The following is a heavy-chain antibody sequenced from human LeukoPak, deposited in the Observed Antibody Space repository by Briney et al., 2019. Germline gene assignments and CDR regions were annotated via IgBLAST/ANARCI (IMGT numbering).Heavy chain of an antibody. J-gene: IGHJ6*04. D-gene: IGHD3-10*02. Sequence: GGSLRLSCAASGFIFSNYGMSWVRQAPGEGLEWVSAIRGNADTTYYADSVKGRFTIFRDNAKNSLYLQMNSLRAEDTAVYYCAELGITMIGGVWGKGTTVTISS. CDR2: IRGNADTT. V-gene: IGHV3-23*01. CDR3: AELGITMIGGV. CDR1: GFIFSNYG.